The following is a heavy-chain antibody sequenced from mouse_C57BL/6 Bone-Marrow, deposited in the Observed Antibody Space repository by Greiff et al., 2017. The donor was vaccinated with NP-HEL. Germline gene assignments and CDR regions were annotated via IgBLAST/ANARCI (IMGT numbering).Heavy chain of an antibody. Sequence: EVQLQESGPELVKPGASVKISCKASGYSFTDYNMNWVKQSNGKSLEWIGVINPNYGTTSYNQKFKGKATLTVDQSSSTAYMQLNSLTSEDSAVYYWAREGIYYGYDWFAYWGQGTLVTVSA. D-gene: IGHD2-2*01. CDR3: AREGIYYGYDWFAY. J-gene: IGHJ3*01. CDR1: GYSFTDYN. CDR2: INPNYGTT. V-gene: IGHV1-39*01.